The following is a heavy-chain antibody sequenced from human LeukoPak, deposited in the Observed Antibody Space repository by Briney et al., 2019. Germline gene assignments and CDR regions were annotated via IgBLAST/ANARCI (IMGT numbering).Heavy chain of an antibody. D-gene: IGHD7-27*01. Sequence: TGGSLRLSCAASGFTFSSYSMNWVRQAPGKGLEWVSSISSSSSYIYYADSVKGRFTISRDNAKNSLYLQMNSLRAEDTAVYYCARLNVLGDAFDIWGQGTMVTVSS. J-gene: IGHJ3*02. CDR2: ISSSSSYI. CDR1: GFTFSSYS. CDR3: ARLNVLGDAFDI. V-gene: IGHV3-21*01.